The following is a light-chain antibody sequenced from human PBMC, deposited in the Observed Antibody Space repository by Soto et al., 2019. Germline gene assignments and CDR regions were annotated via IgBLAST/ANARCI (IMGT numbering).Light chain of an antibody. CDR3: SSYTTSSTVL. CDR1: SSDVGGYNY. V-gene: IGLV2-14*01. Sequence: SALAQPASVSGSPGQSITISCTGTSSDVGGYNYVSWYQQHPGKAPKLMIYDVSNRPLGVSNRFSGSKSGNTASLTISGLQAEDEADYYCSSYTTSSTVLFGGGTKVTVL. J-gene: IGLJ2*01. CDR2: DVS.